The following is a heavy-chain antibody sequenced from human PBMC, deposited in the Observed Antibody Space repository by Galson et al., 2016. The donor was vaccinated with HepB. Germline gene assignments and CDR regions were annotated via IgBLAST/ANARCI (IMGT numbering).Heavy chain of an antibody. J-gene: IGHJ4*02. CDR1: GGSFSDHY. V-gene: IGHV4-34*01. D-gene: IGHD3-10*01. CDR2: IHHSGRT. Sequence: SETLSLTCAVYGGSFSDHYWSWIRQAPGKGLEWIGEIHHSGRTKYNPSLNSRVTISVDTSNNQFPLDLSLVTAADTAVYYCARVQYLFYYYGSGSFDSLGQGTLVTVSS. CDR3: ARVQYLFYYYGSGSFDS.